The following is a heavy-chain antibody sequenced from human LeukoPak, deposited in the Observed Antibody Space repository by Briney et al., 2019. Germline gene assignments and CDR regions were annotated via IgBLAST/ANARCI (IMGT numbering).Heavy chain of an antibody. CDR2: IDSDGYST. D-gene: IGHD1-1*01. V-gene: IGHV3-74*01. Sequence: GGSLRLSCAASRFTFNTYWMHWVRQAPGKGLVWVSRIDSDGYSTAYADSVKGRFTISRDNAKNTLYLQMNSLRAEDTAVYYCASEGTTGTTWGPDYWGQGPLVTVSS. J-gene: IGHJ4*02. CDR3: ASEGTTGTTWGPDY. CDR1: RFTFNTYW.